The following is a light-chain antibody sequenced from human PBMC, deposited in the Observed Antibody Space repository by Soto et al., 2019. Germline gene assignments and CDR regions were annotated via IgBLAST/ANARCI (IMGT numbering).Light chain of an antibody. V-gene: IGLV9-49*01. CDR2: VGTGGIVG. CDR1: SGYSNDK. Sequence: QPVLTQPPSASASLGASFTLTCTLSSGYSNDKVDCYQQRPGKGPRFVMRVGTGGIVGSKGDGIPDRFSVLGSGLNRNLTIKNSQEEDESDYHCGADHGSGSNFVKGVFGGGTKLTVL. CDR3: GADHGSGSNFVKGV. J-gene: IGLJ2*01.